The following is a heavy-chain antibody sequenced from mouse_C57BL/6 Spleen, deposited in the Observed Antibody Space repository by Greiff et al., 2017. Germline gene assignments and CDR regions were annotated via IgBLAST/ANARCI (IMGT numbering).Heavy chain of an antibody. CDR2: IHPNSGST. CDR3: ARSITTVVATGGYFDY. CDR1: GYTFTSYW. J-gene: IGHJ2*01. D-gene: IGHD1-1*01. Sequence: QVQLQQPGAELVKPGASVKLSCKASGYTFTSYWMHWVKQRPGQGLEWIGMIHPNSGSTNYNEKFKSKATLTVDKSSSTAYMQLSSLTSEDSAVYYCARSITTVVATGGYFDYWGQGTTLTVSS. V-gene: IGHV1-64*01.